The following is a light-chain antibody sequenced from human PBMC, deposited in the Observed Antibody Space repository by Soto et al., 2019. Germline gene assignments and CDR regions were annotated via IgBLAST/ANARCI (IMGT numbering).Light chain of an antibody. CDR2: EGS. J-gene: IGLJ2*01. V-gene: IGLV2-23*01. CDR3: CSYAGSSTSL. CDR1: SSDVGSHNL. Sequence: QSALTQPASVSGSPGQSITISCTGTSSDVGSHNLVSWYQQHPGKAPKLMIYEGSKRPSGVSNRFSGSKSGNTASLTISGLQAEDEADYYCCSYAGSSTSLFGGGTKLTVL.